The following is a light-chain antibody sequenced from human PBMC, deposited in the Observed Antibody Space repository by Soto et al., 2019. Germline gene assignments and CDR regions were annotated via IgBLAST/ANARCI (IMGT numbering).Light chain of an antibody. J-gene: IGKJ4*01. Sequence: IRLPQSPFSVSASVGDTVTITFRASQGLKFLAWYQQKPGKAPKLLIYAASTLQSGVPSRFSGSGSGTDFTLTISCLQSEDFATYYCQQYYSYPLTFGGGTKVDIK. V-gene: IGKV1-8*01. CDR1: QGLKF. CDR3: QQYYSYPLT. CDR2: AAS.